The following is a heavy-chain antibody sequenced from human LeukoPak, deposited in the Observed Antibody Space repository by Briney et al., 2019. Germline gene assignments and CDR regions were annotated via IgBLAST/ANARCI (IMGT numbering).Heavy chain of an antibody. V-gene: IGHV1-2*02. CDR2: INPNSGGT. J-gene: IGHJ3*02. CDR3: AGVDTTTVTTYGAFDI. CDR1: GYTFTGYD. Sequence: ASVKVSCKASGYTFTGYDMHWVRQAPGQGLEWMGWINPNSGGTNYAQQFQGRVTMTRDTSISTAYMELSRLRSDDTAMYYCAGVDTTTVTTYGAFDIWGQGTMVTVSS. D-gene: IGHD4-17*01.